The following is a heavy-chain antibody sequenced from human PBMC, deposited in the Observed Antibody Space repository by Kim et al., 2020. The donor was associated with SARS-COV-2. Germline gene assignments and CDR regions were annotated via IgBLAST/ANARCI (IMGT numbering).Heavy chain of an antibody. Sequence: GGSLRLSCAASGFTVSSNYMSWVRQAPGKGLEWVSVIYSGGSTYYADSAKGRFTISRDNSKNTLYLQMNSLRAEDTAVYYCASVGGRATEANWGFYYYYYGMDVWGQGTTVTVSS. J-gene: IGHJ6*02. D-gene: IGHD7-27*01. V-gene: IGHV3-53*01. CDR3: ASVGGRATEANWGFYYYYYGMDV. CDR2: IYSGGST. CDR1: GFTVSSNY.